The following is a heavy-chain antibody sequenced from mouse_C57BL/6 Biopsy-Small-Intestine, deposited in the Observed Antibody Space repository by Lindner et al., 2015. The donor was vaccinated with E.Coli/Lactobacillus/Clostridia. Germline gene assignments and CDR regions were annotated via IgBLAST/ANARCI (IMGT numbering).Heavy chain of an antibody. J-gene: IGHJ4*01. V-gene: IGHV5-17*01. CDR3: ARRFFAYSAMDY. D-gene: IGHD2-12*01. CDR2: ISSGSSTI. Sequence: VQLQESGGGLVKPGGSLKLSCAASGFTFSDYGMHWVRQAPEKGLEWVAYISSGSSTIYYADTVKGRFTISRDNAKNTLFLQMTSLRSEDTAMYYCARRFFAYSAMDYWGQGTSVTVSS. CDR1: GFTFSDYG.